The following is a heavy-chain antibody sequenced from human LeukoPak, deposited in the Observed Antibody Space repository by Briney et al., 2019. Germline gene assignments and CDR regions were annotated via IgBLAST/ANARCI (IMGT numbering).Heavy chain of an antibody. J-gene: IGHJ4*02. CDR1: GASLNSYY. CDR2: IYYSGST. D-gene: IGHD4-17*01. V-gene: IGHV4-59*01. Sequence: PSETLSLTCTVSGASLNSYYWSWIRQPPGKGLEWIGYIYYSGSTNYNPSLKSRVTISVDTSKNQFSLKLSSVTAADTAVYYCASVGYGDYVWGQGTLVTVSS. CDR3: ASVGYGDYV.